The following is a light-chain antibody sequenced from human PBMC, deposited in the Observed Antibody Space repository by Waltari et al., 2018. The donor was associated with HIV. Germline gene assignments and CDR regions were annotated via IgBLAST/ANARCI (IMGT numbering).Light chain of an antibody. V-gene: IGKV1-8*01. CDR3: QHYYNSAGA. CDR1: HDVSDS. CDR2: GAS. Sequence: AIWLTQSPSSVSASIGDRVTLPCRASHDVSDSLAWYRQKPGKAPELLIYGASKLQSGVPSRFSGSGSGTDFTLTISCLQSEDFATFYCQHYYNSAGAFGQGT. J-gene: IGKJ1*01.